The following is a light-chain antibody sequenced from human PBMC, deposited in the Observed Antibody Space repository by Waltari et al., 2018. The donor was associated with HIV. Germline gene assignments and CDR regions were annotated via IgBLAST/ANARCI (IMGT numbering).Light chain of an antibody. V-gene: IGLV1-40*01. CDR1: SSNIGADYD. J-gene: IGLJ2*01. CDR3: QSYDTTLRGVV. CDR2: ANT. Sequence: QPVLTQPPSLSGAPGQTVTIACSGNSSNIGADYDVNWYQQFPGAAPKLVIYANTIRPSGVPNRFSGSKSDTSASLAITGLQAADEADYYCQSYDTTLRGVVFGAGTRLTVL.